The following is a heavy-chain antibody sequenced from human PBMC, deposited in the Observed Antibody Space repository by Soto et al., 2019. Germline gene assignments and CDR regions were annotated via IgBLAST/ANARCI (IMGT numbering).Heavy chain of an antibody. Sequence: PGESLKISCNGSGYSFTIYCIGLVLQMPGKGLEWMGIIYPGDSDTRYSPSFQGQVTISADKSISTAYLQWSSLKASDTAMYYCARAEVETGIMDVWGQGTTVTVSS. V-gene: IGHV5-51*01. CDR1: GYSFTIYC. CDR2: IYPGDSDT. J-gene: IGHJ6*02. D-gene: IGHD1-1*01. CDR3: ARAEVETGIMDV.